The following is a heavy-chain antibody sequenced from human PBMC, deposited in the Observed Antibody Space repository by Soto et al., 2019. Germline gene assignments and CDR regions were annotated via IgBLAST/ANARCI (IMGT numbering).Heavy chain of an antibody. J-gene: IGHJ4*02. V-gene: IGHV3-30-3*01. CDR1: GFTFSSYA. CDR2: ISYDGSNK. D-gene: IGHD6-19*01. Sequence: GGSLRLSCAASGFTFSSYAMHWVRQAPGKGLEWVAVISYDGSNKYYADSVKGRFTISRDNSKNTLYLQMNSLRAEDTAVYYCAKGPGCWGQGIPVTVSS. CDR3: AKGPGC.